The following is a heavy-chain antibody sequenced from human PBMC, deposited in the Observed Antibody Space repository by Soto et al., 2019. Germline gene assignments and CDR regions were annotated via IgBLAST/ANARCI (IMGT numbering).Heavy chain of an antibody. CDR3: ARDPPAVGYSYGAFYGMDV. D-gene: IGHD5-18*01. J-gene: IGHJ6*02. CDR2: ISDDRSNK. CDR1: GLTFSSDA. V-gene: IGHV3-30*03. Sequence: VRSLSLSRADSGLTFSSDAMHWVRQAPGKGLEWVAVISDDRSNKYYSDSVKGRFTISTDNAKNTLYRQMNSGRAEDSAVYYCARDPPAVGYSYGAFYGMDVWGQGTTVTI.